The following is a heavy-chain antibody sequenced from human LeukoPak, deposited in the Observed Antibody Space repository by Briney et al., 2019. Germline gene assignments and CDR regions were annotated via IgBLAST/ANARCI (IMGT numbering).Heavy chain of an antibody. Sequence: GGSPRLSCAASGFMFSSYAMSWVRQAPGKGLEWVSAISGSGGSTYYADSVKGRFTISRDNSKNTLYLQMNSLRAEDTAVYYCAKDRGPLTFDPWGQGTLVTVSS. CDR3: AKDRGPLTFDP. V-gene: IGHV3-23*01. D-gene: IGHD3-10*01. J-gene: IGHJ5*02. CDR2: ISGSGGST. CDR1: GFMFSSYA.